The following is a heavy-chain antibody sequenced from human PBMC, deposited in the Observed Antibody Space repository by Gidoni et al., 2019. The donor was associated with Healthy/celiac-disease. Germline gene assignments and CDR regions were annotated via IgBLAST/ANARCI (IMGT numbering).Heavy chain of an antibody. V-gene: IGHV4-34*01. CDR1: GGSFSGYY. Sequence: QVQLQQWGAGLLKPSETLSLTCAVYGGSFSGYYWSWIRQPPGKGLEWIGEINHSGSTNYNPSLKSRVTISVDTSKNQFSLKLSSVTAADTAVYYCAIEWEPRWVAYWGQGTLVTVSS. CDR3: AIEWEPRWVAY. CDR2: INHSGST. D-gene: IGHD1-26*01. J-gene: IGHJ4*02.